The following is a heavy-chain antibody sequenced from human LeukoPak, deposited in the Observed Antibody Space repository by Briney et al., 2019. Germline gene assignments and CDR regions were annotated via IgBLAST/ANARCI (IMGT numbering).Heavy chain of an antibody. CDR1: GGSISSYY. D-gene: IGHD3-22*01. J-gene: IGHJ2*01. V-gene: IGHV4-59*01. CDR2: IYYSGST. Sequence: SETLSLTCTVSGGSISSYYWSWIRQPPGKGLEWIGYIYYSGSTNYNPSLKSRVTISVDTSKNQFSLKLSSVTAADTAVYYCARDAYDSSGYYSYWYFDLWGRGTLVTVSS. CDR3: ARDAYDSSGYYSYWYFDL.